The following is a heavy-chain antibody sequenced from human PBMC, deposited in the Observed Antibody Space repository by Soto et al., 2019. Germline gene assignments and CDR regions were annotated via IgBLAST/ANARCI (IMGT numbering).Heavy chain of an antibody. J-gene: IGHJ4*02. V-gene: IGHV1-18*01. CDR3: AREGPHSLN. CDR2: IRAYNSNT. Sequence: ASVKVSCKASGYTFTSYGISCLLQAPGQGLEWMGWIRAYNSNTNYPQKLRGRLTMTTDTSTSTVYLELRSLKSDDTAAYYCAREGPHSLNWGQGTLVTVSS. CDR1: GYTFTSYG. D-gene: IGHD5-18*01.